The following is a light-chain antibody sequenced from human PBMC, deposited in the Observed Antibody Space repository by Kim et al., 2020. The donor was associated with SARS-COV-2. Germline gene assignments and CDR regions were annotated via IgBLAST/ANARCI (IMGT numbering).Light chain of an antibody. Sequence: YASVGDRVNITCRASHDISSYLAWYQQKPGKAPNLLISAASTLHSGVPSRFSGSGSGTDFTLTITGLQPEDFATYYCQELNSFPPFGQGTRLEIK. CDR3: QELNSFPP. CDR1: HDISSY. CDR2: AAS. J-gene: IGKJ5*01. V-gene: IGKV1-9*01.